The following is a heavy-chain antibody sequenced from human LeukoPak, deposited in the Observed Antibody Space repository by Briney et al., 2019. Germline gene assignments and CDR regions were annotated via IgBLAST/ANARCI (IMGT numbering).Heavy chain of an antibody. CDR1: GGSISSSNW. Sequence: SGTLSLTCAVSGGSISSSNWWSWVRQPPGKGLDWIGEIYYSGSNNYNPSLKSPVNISVHKSKNQYYLKLSSVTAADPAVYYCATGGYCSGGSCYSAFDIWGQGTMVTVSS. CDR3: ATGGYCSGGSCYSAFDI. CDR2: IYYSGSN. J-gene: IGHJ3*02. V-gene: IGHV4-4*02. D-gene: IGHD2-15*01.